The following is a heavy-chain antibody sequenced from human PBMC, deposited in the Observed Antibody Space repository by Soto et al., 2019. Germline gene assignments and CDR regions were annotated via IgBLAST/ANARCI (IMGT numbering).Heavy chain of an antibody. Sequence: QVQLQESGPGLVKPSETLSLTCTVSGGSISSYYWSWIRQPPGKGLEWIGYIYYSGSTNYNPSLRRRVTISVDTSNTQVSLKLSSVTAADTAVYYCARDPGPGGYDYGDYGFDYWGQGTLVTVSS. J-gene: IGHJ4*02. CDR1: GGSISSYY. D-gene: IGHD4-17*01. CDR2: IYYSGST. CDR3: ARDPGPGGYDYGDYGFDY. V-gene: IGHV4-59*01.